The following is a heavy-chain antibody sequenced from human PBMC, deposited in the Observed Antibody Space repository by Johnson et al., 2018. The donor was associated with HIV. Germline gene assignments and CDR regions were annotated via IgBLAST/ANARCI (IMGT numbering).Heavy chain of an antibody. CDR2: IRYDGSGK. J-gene: IGHJ3*02. D-gene: IGHD3-22*01. CDR1: GFVFSDYV. Sequence: VQLVESGGGVVQPGGSLTLSCAASGFVFSDYVMHLVRQAPGKGLDWVTFIRYDGSGKYYADSVNGRFTISRHNSKNTLYLQMNSLRAEDTAVYYCAKDVGNYWPNAFDIWGQGTTVTVSS. V-gene: IGHV3-30*02. CDR3: AKDVGNYWPNAFDI.